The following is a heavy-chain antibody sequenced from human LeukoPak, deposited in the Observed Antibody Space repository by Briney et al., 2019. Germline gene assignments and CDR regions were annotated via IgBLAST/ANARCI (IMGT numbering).Heavy chain of an antibody. J-gene: IGHJ4*02. V-gene: IGHV3-7*03. CDR1: GFSFSSYW. D-gene: IGHD2-2*01. CDR2: IKQDGSEK. CDR3: AKDRSTKYCSTTSCYLGD. Sequence: GGSLRLSCAASGFSFSSYWMSWVRQAPGKGLEWVANIKQDGSEKNYVDSVKGRFTISRDTSKKTLYLQMYSLRADNTAVYSCAKDRSTKYCSTTSCYLGDWGQGTLVTVSS.